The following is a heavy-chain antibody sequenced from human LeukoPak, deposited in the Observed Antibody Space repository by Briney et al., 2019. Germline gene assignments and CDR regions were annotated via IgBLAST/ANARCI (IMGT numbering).Heavy chain of an antibody. V-gene: IGHV3-9*01. CDR3: AKDSGLTGDAFDI. J-gene: IGHJ3*02. D-gene: IGHD7-27*01. CDR1: GFTFDDYA. CDR2: ISWNSGSI. Sequence: GGSLRLSCAASGFTFDDYAMHWVRQAPGKGLEWVSGISWNSGSIGYADSVKGRFTISRDNAKNSLYLQMNSLRAEDTALYYCAKDSGLTGDAFDIWGQGTMVTVSS.